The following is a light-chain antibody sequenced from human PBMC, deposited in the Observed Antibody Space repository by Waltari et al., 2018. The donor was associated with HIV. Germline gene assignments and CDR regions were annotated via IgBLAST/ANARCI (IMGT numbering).Light chain of an antibody. CDR1: SSDVGGHNY. J-gene: IGLJ3*02. Sequence: QSALTQPRSVSGSPGQSVTISCTGTSSDVGGHNYVSWYQQHQGKAPKLMIYEVTKRPSGVPDRFSGSKSGNTASLTISGLQAEDEAEYFCCSYAGGYTLVFGGGTKLTVL. CDR3: CSYAGGYTLV. CDR2: EVT. V-gene: IGLV2-11*01.